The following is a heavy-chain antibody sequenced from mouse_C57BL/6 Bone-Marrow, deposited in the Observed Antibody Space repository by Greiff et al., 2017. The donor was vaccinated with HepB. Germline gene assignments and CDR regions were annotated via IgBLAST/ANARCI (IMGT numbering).Heavy chain of an antibody. D-gene: IGHD2-4*01. J-gene: IGHJ2*01. CDR2: IHPNSGST. CDR1: GYTFTSYW. V-gene: IGHV1-64*01. CDR3: ARRYDYDYFDY. Sequence: QVQLKQPGAELVKPGASVKLSCKASGYTFTSYWMHWVKQRPGQGLEWIGMIHPNSGSTNYNEKFKSKATLTVDKSSSTAYMQLSSLTSEDSAVYYCARRYDYDYFDYWGQGTTLTVSS.